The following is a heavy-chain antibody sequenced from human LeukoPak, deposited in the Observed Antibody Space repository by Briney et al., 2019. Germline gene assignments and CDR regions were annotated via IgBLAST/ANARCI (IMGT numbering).Heavy chain of an antibody. CDR3: AKVGGYSSSWYGTAI. CDR2: IRYDGSNK. J-gene: IGHJ3*02. Sequence: TGGSLRLSCAASGLTFSSYGMHWVRQAPGKGLEWVAFIRYDGSNKYYADSVKGRFTISRDNSKNTLYLQMNSLRAEDTAVYYCAKVGGYSSSWYGTAIWGQGTMVTVSS. D-gene: IGHD6-13*01. CDR1: GLTFSSYG. V-gene: IGHV3-30*02.